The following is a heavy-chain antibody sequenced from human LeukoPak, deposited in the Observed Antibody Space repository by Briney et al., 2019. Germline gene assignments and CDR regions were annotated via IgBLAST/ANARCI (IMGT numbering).Heavy chain of an antibody. V-gene: IGHV3-48*01. CDR3: ARGGAYSDYGFCPRD. D-gene: IGHD5-12*01. J-gene: IGHJ4*02. Sequence: PGGSLRLSCAASGFAFSGYSMNWVRQAPGKGLEWVSYISSSSDTLYYADSVKGRFTISRDNTKNSLYLQMNSLRAEDTAVYYCARGGAYSDYGFCPRDWGQGTLVSVSS. CDR2: ISSSSDTL. CDR1: GFAFSGYS.